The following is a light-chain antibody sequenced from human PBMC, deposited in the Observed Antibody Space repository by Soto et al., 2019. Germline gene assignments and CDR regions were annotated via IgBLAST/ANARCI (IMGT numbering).Light chain of an antibody. CDR2: CNS. Sequence: QSVLTQPPSVSGAPGQRVTISCTGSSSNIGAGYDVHWYQQLPGTAPKLLIYCNSNRPSGVPDRFSGSKSGTSASLAITGLHAEDEADYYCQSYDSSLSGSGVFGGGTKLTVL. CDR1: SSNIGAGYD. J-gene: IGLJ2*01. V-gene: IGLV1-40*01. CDR3: QSYDSSLSGSGV.